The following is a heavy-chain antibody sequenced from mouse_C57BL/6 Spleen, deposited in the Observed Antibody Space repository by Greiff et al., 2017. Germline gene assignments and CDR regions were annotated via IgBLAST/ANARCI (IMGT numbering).Heavy chain of an antibody. D-gene: IGHD2-4*01. CDR1: GYTFTSYW. J-gene: IGHJ1*03. CDR2: IDPSDSYT. CDR3: ARRGYYDYDDVYWYFDV. V-gene: IGHV1-59*01. Sequence: QVQLQQPGAELVRPGTSVKLSCKASGYTFTSYWMHWVKQRPGQGLEWIGVIDPSDSYTNYNQKFKGKATLTVDTSSSTAYMQLGSLTSEDSAVYYCARRGYYDYDDVYWYFDVWGTGTTVTVSS.